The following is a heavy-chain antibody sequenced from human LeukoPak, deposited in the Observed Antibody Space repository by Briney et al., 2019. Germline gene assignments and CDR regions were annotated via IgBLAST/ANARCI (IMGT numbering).Heavy chain of an antibody. V-gene: IGHV1-69*05. CDR1: GGTFSSYA. D-gene: IGHD3-22*01. Sequence: SVKVSCKASGGTFSSYAISWVRQAPGQGLEWMGGIIPIFGTANYAQKFQGRVTITTDESTSTAYMELSSLRSEDTAVYYCASPNYYDSSGSIAFDYWGQGTLVTVSS. J-gene: IGHJ4*02. CDR2: IIPIFGTA. CDR3: ASPNYYDSSGSIAFDY.